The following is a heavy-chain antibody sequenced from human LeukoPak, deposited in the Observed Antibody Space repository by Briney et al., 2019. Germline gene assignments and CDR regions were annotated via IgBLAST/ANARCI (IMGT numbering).Heavy chain of an antibody. CDR1: GYTFTSDG. J-gene: IGHJ4*02. V-gene: IGHV1-2*04. D-gene: IGHD3-3*01. CDR3: ARGPITNIRFLEWLHDY. CDR2: INPNSGGT. Sequence: ASVKVSRKTSGYTFTSDGISWVRQAPGQGLEWMGWINPNSGGTNYAQKFQGWVTMTRDTSISTAYMELSRLRSDDTAVYYCARGPITNIRFLEWLHDYWGQGTLVTVSS.